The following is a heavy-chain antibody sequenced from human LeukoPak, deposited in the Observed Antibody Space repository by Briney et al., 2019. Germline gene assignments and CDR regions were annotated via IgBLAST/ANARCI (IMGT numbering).Heavy chain of an antibody. CDR3: ARETTVSFDY. V-gene: IGHV3-30*19. CDR1: GFTFSTNG. CDR2: ISYDGSNK. Sequence: GGSLRLSCAASGFTFSTNGMHWVRQAPGKGLEWVAVISYDGSNKYYADSVKGRFTISRDNSKNTLYLQMNSLRAEGTAVYYCARETTVSFDYWGQGTLVTVSS. D-gene: IGHD4-11*01. J-gene: IGHJ4*02.